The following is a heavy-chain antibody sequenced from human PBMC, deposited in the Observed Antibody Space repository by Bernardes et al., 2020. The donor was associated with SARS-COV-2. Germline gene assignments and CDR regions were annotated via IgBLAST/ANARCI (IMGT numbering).Heavy chain of an antibody. Sequence: GGSLRLSCAASGFTVSSNYMNWVRQAPGKGLEWVSVIYSDGSTYYEDSVKGRFTISRDNSRNKLYLQMDSLRVEDTAVYYCVRNLVPLPTVWFDPWRQGTLVTVSS. CDR1: GFTVSSNY. V-gene: IGHV3-66*01. CDR3: VRNLVPLPTVWFDP. CDR2: IYSDGST. D-gene: IGHD3-10*01. J-gene: IGHJ5*02.